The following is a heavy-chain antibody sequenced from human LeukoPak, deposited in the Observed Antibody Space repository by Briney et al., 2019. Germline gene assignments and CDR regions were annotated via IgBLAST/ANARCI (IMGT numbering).Heavy chain of an antibody. CDR1: GYTFTTYY. CDR2: INPSVGST. CDR3: ARGDYYDSSGYSHTDY. Sequence: APVKGSSQASGYTFTTYYIHSGRQAPGQRHEWMGIINPSVGSTSYAQKFQGRVTMTRDTSTNTVYMELSSLRSEDTAVYYCARGDYYDSSGYSHTDYWGQGTLVTVSS. J-gene: IGHJ4*02. V-gene: IGHV1-46*01. D-gene: IGHD3-22*01.